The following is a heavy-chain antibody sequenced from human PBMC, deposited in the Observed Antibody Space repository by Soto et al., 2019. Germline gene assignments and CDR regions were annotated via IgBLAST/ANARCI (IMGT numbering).Heavy chain of an antibody. Sequence: GGSLRLSCAASGFTFSYYYMIWIRQAPGKGLEWVSYISSSGSTIYYADSVKGRFTISRDNAKNSLYLQMNSLRAEDTAVYYCASPQPYSSSSFYYYGMDVWGQGTTVTVSS. V-gene: IGHV3-11*01. J-gene: IGHJ6*02. CDR2: ISSSGSTI. CDR3: ASPQPYSSSSFYYYGMDV. CDR1: GFTFSYYY. D-gene: IGHD6-6*01.